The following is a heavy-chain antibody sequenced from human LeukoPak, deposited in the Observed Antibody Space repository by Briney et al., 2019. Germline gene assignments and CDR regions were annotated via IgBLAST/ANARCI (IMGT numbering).Heavy chain of an antibody. Sequence: GGSLRLSCEASGFTLRNNAMSWFRQAPGKGLEWVSTISDSGFNTYYADSLRGRFTISRDNSRNTVYLQMNSLRDDDTAIYYCAKDRSSGVTMIVVVPDYFDYWGQGTLVTVSS. V-gene: IGHV3-23*01. J-gene: IGHJ4*02. CDR2: ISDSGFNT. CDR3: AKDRSSGVTMIVVVPDYFDY. D-gene: IGHD3-22*01. CDR1: GFTLRNNA.